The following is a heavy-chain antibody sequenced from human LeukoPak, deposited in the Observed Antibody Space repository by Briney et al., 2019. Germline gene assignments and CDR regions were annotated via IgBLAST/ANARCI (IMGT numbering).Heavy chain of an antibody. J-gene: IGHJ4*02. V-gene: IGHV3-21*05. CDR1: GFIFRDYT. D-gene: IGHD3/OR15-3a*01. Sequence: GGSLRLSCAASGFIFRDYTMTWVRQAPGKGLEWVSHIRSSGADIRYADSVKGRFTISRDDAKNSLFLQMNSLRAKDTAVYYCARDKDWAFDYWGQGTLVTVSS. CDR3: ARDKDWAFDY. CDR2: IRSSGADI.